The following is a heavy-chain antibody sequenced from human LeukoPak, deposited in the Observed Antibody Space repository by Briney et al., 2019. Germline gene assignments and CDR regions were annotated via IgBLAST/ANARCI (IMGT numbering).Heavy chain of an antibody. Sequence: GASVKVSCKTSGYSFILYGISWVRQAPGQGPEWMGWISTSTGDTKYTQKFQGRVTMTRDMSTSTVYMELSSLRSEDTAVYYCAPTYYYDSSGYPYYFDYWGQGTLVTVSS. CDR3: APTYYYDSSGYPYYFDY. V-gene: IGHV1-18*01. CDR2: ISTSTGDT. CDR1: GYSFILYG. D-gene: IGHD3-22*01. J-gene: IGHJ4*02.